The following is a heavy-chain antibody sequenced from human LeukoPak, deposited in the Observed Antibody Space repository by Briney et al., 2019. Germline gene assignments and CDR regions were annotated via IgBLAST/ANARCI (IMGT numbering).Heavy chain of an antibody. Sequence: PSETLSLTCTVSSVFINTYYWGWIRQPPGKGLEWIGTIYSSGNTYYNPSLKSRVTISVDTSKNQFSLRLSSVTAADTAMYYCGRRSYGIGFDPWGQGILVTVSS. CDR3: GRRSYGIGFDP. CDR1: SVFINTYY. V-gene: IGHV4-39*01. CDR2: IYSSGNT. J-gene: IGHJ5*02. D-gene: IGHD2-8*01.